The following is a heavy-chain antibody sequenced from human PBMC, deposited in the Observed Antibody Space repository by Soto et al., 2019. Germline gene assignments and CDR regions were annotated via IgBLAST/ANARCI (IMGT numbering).Heavy chain of an antibody. CDR3: ANYLFYYGSGGGGLLDY. D-gene: IGHD3-10*01. CDR1: GFTFDDYA. V-gene: IGHV3-9*01. J-gene: IGHJ4*02. Sequence: EVQLVESGGGLVQPGRYLRLSCAASGFTFDDYAMHWVRQATGKGLEWVSGISWNSGSRGYAGSVKGRFTMSRENAKNSLYRQLNSLRAEDTALYYCANYLFYYGSGGGGLLDYWGQGTLVTVSS. CDR2: ISWNSGSR.